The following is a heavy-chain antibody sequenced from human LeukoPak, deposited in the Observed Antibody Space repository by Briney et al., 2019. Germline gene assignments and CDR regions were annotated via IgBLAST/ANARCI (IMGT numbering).Heavy chain of an antibody. J-gene: IGHJ3*02. CDR1: GFTFSSYS. CDR2: INTDGSST. V-gene: IGHV3-74*01. CDR3: AREVPAAYDAFDI. D-gene: IGHD2-2*01. Sequence: GGSLRLSCAASGFTFSSYSMNWVRQAPGKGLVWVSRINTDGSSTSYADSVKGRFTISRDNAKNTLYLQMNSLRAEDTAVYYCAREVPAAYDAFDIWGQGTMVTVSS.